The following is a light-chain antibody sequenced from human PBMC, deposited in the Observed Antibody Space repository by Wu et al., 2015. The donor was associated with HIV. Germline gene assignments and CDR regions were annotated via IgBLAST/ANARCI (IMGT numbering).Light chain of an antibody. Sequence: EIVMTQSPATLSVSPGERATLSCRASQSVSTYLAWYQLKPGQAPRLLIYDASNRATGIPARFSGSGSGTDFTLTISSLEPEDFAVYYCQQRSNWLSLTFGGGTKVEIK. V-gene: IGKV3-11*01. CDR3: QQRSNWLSLT. CDR2: DAS. J-gene: IGKJ4*01. CDR1: QSVSTY.